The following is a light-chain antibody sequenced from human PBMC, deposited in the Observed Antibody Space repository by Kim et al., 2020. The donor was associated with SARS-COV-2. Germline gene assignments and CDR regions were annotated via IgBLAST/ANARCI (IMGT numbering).Light chain of an antibody. V-gene: IGLV10-54*04. CDR1: NNNVGNQG. CDR3: SAWDSSLNAWV. CDR2: RNN. Sequence: QAGLTQPPSVSKGLRQTATLTCTGNNNNVGNQGAAWLQQHLGHPPKLLSYRNNNRPSGISERFSASRSGDTASLTITGLQPEDETDYYCSAWDSSLNAWVFGGGTKLTVL. J-gene: IGLJ3*02.